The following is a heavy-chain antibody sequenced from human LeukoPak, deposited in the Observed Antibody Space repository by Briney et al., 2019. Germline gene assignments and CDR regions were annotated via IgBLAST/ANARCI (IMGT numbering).Heavy chain of an antibody. Sequence: GGSLRLSCAASGFTFSSYDIHWGRQAPGKRLEWVSGAYWNGASTGYADSVKGRFTISRENAKNSLYLQMSSLRAEDTALYYCVRVTHDSFDIWGQGTMVIVSS. CDR3: VRVTHDSFDI. CDR2: AYWNGAST. J-gene: IGHJ3*02. CDR1: GFTFSSYD. V-gene: IGHV3-20*04.